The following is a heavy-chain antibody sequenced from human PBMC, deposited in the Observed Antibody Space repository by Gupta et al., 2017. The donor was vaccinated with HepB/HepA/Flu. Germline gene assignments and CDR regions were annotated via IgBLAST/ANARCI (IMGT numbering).Heavy chain of an antibody. Sequence: QVQLVQSGAEVKKPGASVRVSCKASGYTFTTYDINWVRQATGQGIEWMGWMNPNSGKTGYAQKFQGRVTLTRDTSISTAYMELSGLRSDDTAVYYCARMDYHDSSGNWFDPWGQGTLVTVSS. CDR2: MNPNSGKT. V-gene: IGHV1-8*03. CDR3: ARMDYHDSSGNWFDP. J-gene: IGHJ5*02. D-gene: IGHD3-22*01. CDR1: GYTFTTYD.